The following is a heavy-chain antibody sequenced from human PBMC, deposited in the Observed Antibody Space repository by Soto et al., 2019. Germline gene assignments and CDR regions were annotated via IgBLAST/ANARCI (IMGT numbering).Heavy chain of an antibody. Sequence: QVQLVQSGAEVKKPGASVKISCKASGYTFTSYAMHWVRQAPGQGLEWMGWTNPGNGNRRYSQKFQGRVTITRDTSASTAYMELSSLTSEDTAVYYCARGSSSVTTLYFDLWGRGTLVTVSS. V-gene: IGHV1-3*01. D-gene: IGHD4-17*01. CDR1: GYTFTSYA. CDR3: ARGSSSVTTLYFDL. J-gene: IGHJ2*01. CDR2: TNPGNGNR.